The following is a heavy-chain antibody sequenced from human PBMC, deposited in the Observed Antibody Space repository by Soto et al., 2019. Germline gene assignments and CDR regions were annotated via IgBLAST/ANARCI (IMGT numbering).Heavy chain of an antibody. CDR2: LYDVYGS. J-gene: IGHJ3*01. CDR1: GLTVSGTKY. V-gene: IGHV3-53*01. D-gene: IGHD1-1*01. CDR3: ASWHEREHAYDV. Sequence: DVQLVESGGGLIQPGESLRLSCAAFGLTVSGTKYVAWVRQAPGKGLEWVSALYDVYGSFYADSVKGRFTTSSDNSKSTVYLQMNDLRPDDTAVYYCASWHEREHAYDVWGQGTAGTVSS.